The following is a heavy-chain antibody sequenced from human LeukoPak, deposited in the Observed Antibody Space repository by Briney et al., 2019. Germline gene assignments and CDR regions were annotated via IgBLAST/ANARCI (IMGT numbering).Heavy chain of an antibody. CDR2: ISYDGSNK. CDR1: GFTFSSYA. J-gene: IGHJ6*02. D-gene: IGHD4-17*01. CDR3: ARDPPYGDYESQYGMDV. V-gene: IGHV3-30*04. Sequence: GGSLRLSCAASGFTFSSYAMHWVRQAPGKGLEWVAVISYDGSNKYYADSVKGRFTISRDNSKNTLYLQMNGLRAEDTAVYYCARDPPYGDYESQYGMDVWGQGTTVTVSS.